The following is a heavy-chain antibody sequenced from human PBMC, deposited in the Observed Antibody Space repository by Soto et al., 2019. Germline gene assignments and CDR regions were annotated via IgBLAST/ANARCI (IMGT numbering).Heavy chain of an antibody. J-gene: IGHJ6*02. CDR1: GGSVSSGSYY. Sequence: SETLSLTCTVSGGSVSSGSYYWSWIRQPPGKGLEWIGYIYYSGSTNYNPSLKSRVTISVDTSKNQFSLKLSSVTAADTAVYYCARDSENGMDVWGQGTTVTVSS. CDR2: IYYSGST. V-gene: IGHV4-61*01. CDR3: ARDSENGMDV.